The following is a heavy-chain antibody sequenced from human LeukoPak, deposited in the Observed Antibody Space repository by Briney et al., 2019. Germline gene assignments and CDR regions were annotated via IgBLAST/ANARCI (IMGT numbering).Heavy chain of an antibody. CDR1: VGSIRDSY. CDR2: IYNSGTT. J-gene: IGHJ4*02. CDR3: ARGNKYPGVFDY. Sequence: PSETLSLTCSVSVGSIRDSYWSWIRQPPGKGLEWIGYIYNSGTTGYNPSLKGQVTISVDTSKNQFSLKLYSVTAADTAVYYCARGNKYPGVFDYWGQGTLVTVSS. V-gene: IGHV4-59*01. D-gene: IGHD1/OR15-1a*01.